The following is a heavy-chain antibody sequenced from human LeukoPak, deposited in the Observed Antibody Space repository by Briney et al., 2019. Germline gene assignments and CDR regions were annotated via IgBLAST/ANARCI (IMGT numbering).Heavy chain of an antibody. CDR3: AKSFGVPDQTASFDY. Sequence: PGRSLRLSCAASGFTFSSYGMHWVRQAPGKGLEWVAVISYDGSNKYYADSVKGRFTISRDNSKNTLYLQMNSLRAEDTAVYYCAKSFGVPDQTASFDYWGQGTLVTVSS. J-gene: IGHJ4*02. CDR1: GFTFSSYG. V-gene: IGHV3-30*18. CDR2: ISYDGSNK. D-gene: IGHD3-3*01.